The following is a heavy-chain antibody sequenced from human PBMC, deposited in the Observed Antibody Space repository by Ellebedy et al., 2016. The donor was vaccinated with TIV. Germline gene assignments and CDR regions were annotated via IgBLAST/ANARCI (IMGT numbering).Heavy chain of an antibody. D-gene: IGHD4/OR15-4a*01. Sequence: SETLSLXXSVSGGTVSTYKWNWIRHYPGKALEWIGYISDGGNKIYNPSLKTRVTMSVDAARNQVSLSPRSVTAADTAVYYCAGSDYGDPPEWFDPWGPGTRVTVSA. J-gene: IGHJ5*02. V-gene: IGHV4-59*02. CDR2: ISDGGNK. CDR1: GGTVSTYK. CDR3: AGSDYGDPPEWFDP.